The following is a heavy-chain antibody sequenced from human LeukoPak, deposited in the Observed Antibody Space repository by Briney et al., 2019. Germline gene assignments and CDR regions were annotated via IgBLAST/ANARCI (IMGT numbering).Heavy chain of an antibody. CDR1: GFTFSTYS. Sequence: GGSLRLSCAASGFTFSTYSMAWVRQAPGKGLEWVSSTNRNGDDLYYADSVKGRFIVSRDNSRDTPFLQMNGLRAEDTAVYYCAKGNPSIVGSRDPFDIWGQGTMVTVSS. CDR2: TNRNGDDL. D-gene: IGHD1-26*01. J-gene: IGHJ3*02. CDR3: AKGNPSIVGSRDPFDI. V-gene: IGHV3-23*05.